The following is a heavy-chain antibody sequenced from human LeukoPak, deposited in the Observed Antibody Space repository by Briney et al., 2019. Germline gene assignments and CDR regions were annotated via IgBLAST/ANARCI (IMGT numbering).Heavy chain of an antibody. D-gene: IGHD2-15*01. Sequence: ASVTVSCKASGYTFISNNMHWMRQAPGQGLEWMAILKPNSGSTTYAQKFQGRLTVTRDMSTSTAYMELSSLRSEDTAVYYCATRYCSGGSCPNYYYYYINVWGKGTTVTISS. CDR3: ATRYCSGGSCPNYYYYYINV. CDR2: LKPNSGST. V-gene: IGHV1-46*01. J-gene: IGHJ6*03. CDR1: GYTFISNN.